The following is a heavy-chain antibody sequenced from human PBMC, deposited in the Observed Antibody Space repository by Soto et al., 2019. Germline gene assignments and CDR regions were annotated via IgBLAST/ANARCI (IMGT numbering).Heavy chain of an antibody. CDR1: GRSISSVGYY. V-gene: IGHV4-31*11. CDR3: ARPNDYWNGYGPFDY. Sequence: QVQLQASGPGLVKPSQTLSLTCAVSGRSISSVGYYWSWVRQHPGNGLEWIGSISYTGSTYYNPSLENRLSISLDTYGNRFSLRLNSVTATDTAIYYCARPNDYWNGYGPFDYWGQGSLVSVSS. D-gene: IGHD3-3*01. CDR2: ISYTGST. J-gene: IGHJ4*02.